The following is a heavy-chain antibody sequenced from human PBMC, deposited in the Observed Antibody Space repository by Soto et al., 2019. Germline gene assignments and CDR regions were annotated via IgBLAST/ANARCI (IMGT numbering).Heavy chain of an antibody. CDR2: IIPIFGTA. V-gene: IGHV1-69*01. D-gene: IGHD5-18*01. J-gene: IGHJ6*02. CDR3: ARGDVDTAMVDYYYGMDV. Sequence: QVQLVQSGAEVKKPGSSVKVSCKASGGTFSSYAISWVRQAPGQGLECMGGIIPIFGTANYAQKFQGRVTITADESTSTAYMELSSLRSEDTAVYYCARGDVDTAMVDYYYGMDVWGQGTTVTVSS. CDR1: GGTFSSYA.